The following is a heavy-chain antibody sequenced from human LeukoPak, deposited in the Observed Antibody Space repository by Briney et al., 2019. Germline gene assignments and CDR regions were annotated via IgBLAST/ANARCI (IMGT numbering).Heavy chain of an antibody. D-gene: IGHD6-19*01. J-gene: IGHJ3*02. CDR1: GYAFTGYY. Sequence: ASVEVSCKASGYAFTGYYMHWVRQAPGQGLEWMGWINPNSGGTNYAQKFQGRVTMTRDTSISTAYMELSRLRSDDTAVYYCARGLQWPDAFDIWGQGTMVTVSS. CDR2: INPNSGGT. CDR3: ARGLQWPDAFDI. V-gene: IGHV1-2*02.